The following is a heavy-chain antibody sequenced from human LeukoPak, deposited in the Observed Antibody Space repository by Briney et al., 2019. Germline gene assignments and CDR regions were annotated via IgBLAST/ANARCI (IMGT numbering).Heavy chain of an antibody. CDR2: FYYSGNT. J-gene: IGHJ4*02. V-gene: IGHV4-59*08. D-gene: IGHD6-19*01. CDR1: GGSISNYY. Sequence: PSETLSLTCTVSGGSISNYYWSWIRQPPGQGLEWIGYFYYSGNTIYNPSLKSRVTTSVDTSKNQFSLKLTSVTAADTAVYYCARHGSGWYYFDYWGQGTLVTVSS. CDR3: ARHGSGWYYFDY.